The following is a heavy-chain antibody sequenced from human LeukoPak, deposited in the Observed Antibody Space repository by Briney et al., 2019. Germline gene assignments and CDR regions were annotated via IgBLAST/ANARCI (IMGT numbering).Heavy chain of an antibody. CDR3: ARNRDGYNSFDY. Sequence: SETLSHTCTVSGGSINNGGYYRSWIRQHPGKGLEWIGYIYYSGSSYYNPSLRSRVTISVDTSKNHFSLKLSSVTAADTAVYYCARNRDGYNSFDYWGQGTLVTVSS. V-gene: IGHV4-31*03. D-gene: IGHD5-24*01. CDR1: GGSINNGGYY. CDR2: IYYSGSS. J-gene: IGHJ4*02.